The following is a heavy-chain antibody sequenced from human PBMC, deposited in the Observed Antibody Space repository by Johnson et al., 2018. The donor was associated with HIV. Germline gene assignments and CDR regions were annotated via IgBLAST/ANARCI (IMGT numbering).Heavy chain of an antibody. D-gene: IGHD1-26*01. CDR3: AKDRSMDDAFDV. V-gene: IGHV3-7*01. J-gene: IGHJ3*01. Sequence: VQLVESGGGLVQPGGSLRVSCAASGFTFSTYWMSWVRQAPGKGLEWVANIKQDGSEKYYVDSVKGRFTISRDSAKNTLYLQMNSLRAEDTAVYYCAKDRSMDDAFDVWGQGTMVTVSS. CDR1: GFTFSTYW. CDR2: IKQDGSEK.